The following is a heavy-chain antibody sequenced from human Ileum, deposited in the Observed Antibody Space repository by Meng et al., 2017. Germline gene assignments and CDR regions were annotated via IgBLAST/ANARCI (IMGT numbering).Heavy chain of an antibody. Sequence: GESLKISCAASGFTFSNFAMHWVRQAPGKGLEWVAVISDDGTNKYYADSVKGRFSISRDSSKNTLYLQLNSLRAEDTAVYHCARAWDYYYDSSGPLGYWGQGTLVTVSS. CDR1: GFTFSNFA. CDR2: ISDDGTNK. CDR3: ARAWDYYYDSSGPLGY. D-gene: IGHD3-22*01. V-gene: IGHV3-30*01. J-gene: IGHJ4*02.